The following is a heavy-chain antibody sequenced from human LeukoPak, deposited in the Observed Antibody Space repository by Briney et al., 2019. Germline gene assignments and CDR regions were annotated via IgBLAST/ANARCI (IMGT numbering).Heavy chain of an antibody. CDR3: AKVMKGSERLTMVRGVIIKTAGLYYMDV. CDR2: ISASGGST. V-gene: IGHV3-23*01. CDR1: GFTLSSYA. D-gene: IGHD3-10*01. J-gene: IGHJ6*03. Sequence: GGSLRLSCAASGFTLSSYAMSWVRQAPGKGLEWVSSISASGGSTNYADSGKGRFTISRDNSKNTVYLQMNSLRAEDTAVYYCAKVMKGSERLTMVRGVIIKTAGLYYMDVWGKGTTVTVSS.